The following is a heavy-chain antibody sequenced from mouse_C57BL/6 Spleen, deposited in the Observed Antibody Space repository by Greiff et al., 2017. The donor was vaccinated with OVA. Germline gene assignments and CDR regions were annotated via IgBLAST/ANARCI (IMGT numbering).Heavy chain of an antibody. Sequence: QVQLQQSGAELARPGASVKLSCKASGYTFTSYGISWVKQRTGQGLEWIGEIYPRSGNTYYTEKFKGQSTLTADKSSSTAYMELRSLTSEDSAVYVWARWVIKTVEGYYFDYWGQGTTLTVSS. D-gene: IGHD1-1*01. CDR1: GYTFTSYG. CDR3: ARWVIKTVEGYYFDY. V-gene: IGHV1-81*01. CDR2: IYPRSGNT. J-gene: IGHJ2*01.